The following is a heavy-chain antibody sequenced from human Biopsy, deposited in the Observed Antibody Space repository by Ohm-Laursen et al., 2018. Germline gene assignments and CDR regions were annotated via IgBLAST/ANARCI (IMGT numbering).Heavy chain of an antibody. CDR2: ISWDGGSE. J-gene: IGHJ4*02. CDR3: VRGYSSSWSGYLDH. D-gene: IGHD3-3*01. Sequence: SLRLSCTASGFTFDDHVMHWVRQAPGKGLEWVPGISWDGGSEGYADSVKGRFTISRDNAKNSLFLQMNSLTTEDTALYYCVRGYSSSWSGYLDHWGQGTLVTVSS. CDR1: GFTFDDHV. V-gene: IGHV3-9*01.